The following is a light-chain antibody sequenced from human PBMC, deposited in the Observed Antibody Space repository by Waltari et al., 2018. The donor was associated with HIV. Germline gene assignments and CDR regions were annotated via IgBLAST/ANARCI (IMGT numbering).Light chain of an antibody. Sequence: QSPSTLSASVRDRVSITCRASQSIGTWLAWYQQKPGKAPHLLIYKASTLHSGVPSRFSGSGSGTEFTLTISSLQPDDFATYYCQQYNTYTRTFGQGTKVEI. V-gene: IGKV1-5*03. J-gene: IGKJ1*01. CDR3: QQYNTYTRT. CDR1: QSIGTW. CDR2: KAS.